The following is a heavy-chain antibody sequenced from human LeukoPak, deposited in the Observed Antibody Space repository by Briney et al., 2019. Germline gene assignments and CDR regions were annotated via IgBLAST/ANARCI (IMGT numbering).Heavy chain of an antibody. CDR1: GYTFTNYT. D-gene: IGHD3-22*01. CDR3: ARGYDTTGYFSY. CDR2: IDSNTGNP. V-gene: IGHV7-4-1*02. J-gene: IGHJ4*02. Sequence: GASVKVSYEASGYTFTNYTLKGVRQAPGQGLAWLGWIDSNTGNPTYAQGFIGRFVFSLDASVTTAYLQISSLKAEDTAVYFCARGYDTTGYFSYWGQGTLVTVSS.